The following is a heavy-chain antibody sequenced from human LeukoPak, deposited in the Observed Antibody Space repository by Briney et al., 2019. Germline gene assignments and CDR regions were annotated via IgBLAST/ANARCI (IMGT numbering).Heavy chain of an antibody. V-gene: IGHV5-51*01. Sequence: GESLKISCKGSGYSFTGYWIGWVRQMPGKGLEWMGIIYPGDSDTRYSPSFQGQVTISADKSISTAYLQWSSLKASDTAMYYCARVYCSGGSCYSYPPHFDYWGQGTLVIVSS. CDR1: GYSFTGYW. CDR3: ARVYCSGGSCYSYPPHFDY. J-gene: IGHJ4*02. CDR2: IYPGDSDT. D-gene: IGHD2-15*01.